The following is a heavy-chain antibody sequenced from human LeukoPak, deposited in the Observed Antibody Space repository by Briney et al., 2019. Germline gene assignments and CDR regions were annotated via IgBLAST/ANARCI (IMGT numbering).Heavy chain of an antibody. J-gene: IGHJ4*02. D-gene: IGHD6-6*01. CDR1: GGSFSGYY. CDR2: INHSGST. V-gene: IGHV4-34*01. CDR3: ARGLYSSSPMSDY. Sequence: SETLSLTCAVYGGSFSGYYWSWIRQPPGKGLEWIGEINHSGSTNYNPSLKSRATISVDTSKNQFSLKLSSVTAADTAVYHCARGLYSSSPMSDYWGQGTLVTVSS.